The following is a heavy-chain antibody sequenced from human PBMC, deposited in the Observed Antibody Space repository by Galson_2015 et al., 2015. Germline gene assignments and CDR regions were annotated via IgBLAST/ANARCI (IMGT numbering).Heavy chain of an antibody. J-gene: IGHJ4*02. CDR3: ARWDLIRGLAY. D-gene: IGHD1-26*01. V-gene: IGHV3-23*01. CDR1: GFTFSNYA. CDR2: VTNDDDT. Sequence: SLRLSCAASGFTFSNYAMTWVRQAPGKGLAWVSSVTNDDDTAYADSVKGRFTISRDNSKNTLTLQMNGLRAEDTALYYCARWDLIRGLAYWGQGTLVTVSS.